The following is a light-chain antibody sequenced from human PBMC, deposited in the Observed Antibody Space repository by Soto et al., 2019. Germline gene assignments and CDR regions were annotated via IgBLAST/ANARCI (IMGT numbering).Light chain of an antibody. J-gene: IGKJ1*01. CDR1: ERINSN. V-gene: IGKV3-15*01. CDR3: QQYNNWWT. CDR2: GAS. Sequence: EIVMTQSPATLSVSPGERATLSFRASERINSNLALYQQKPGQAPRLLIYGASTRATGIPARFSGSGSGTEFTLTISSLQSEDFAVYYCQQYNNWWTFGQGTKVDI.